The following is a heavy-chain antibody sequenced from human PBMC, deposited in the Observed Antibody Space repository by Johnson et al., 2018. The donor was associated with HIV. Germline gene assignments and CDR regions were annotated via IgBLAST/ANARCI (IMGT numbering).Heavy chain of an antibody. CDR2: LSYDGGNQ. D-gene: IGHD6-13*01. V-gene: IGHV3-30*03. Sequence: QVQVVECGGGLVKPGGSLRLSCAASGFTFSSYCMHWVRQAPGKGLEWVAVLSYDGGNQYYADSVKGRFTISRDNSKNTLYLQMNSMRAEDTAVYYCARDLGIAENLDAFDIWGQGTMVTVSS. J-gene: IGHJ3*02. CDR1: GFTFSSYC. CDR3: ARDLGIAENLDAFDI.